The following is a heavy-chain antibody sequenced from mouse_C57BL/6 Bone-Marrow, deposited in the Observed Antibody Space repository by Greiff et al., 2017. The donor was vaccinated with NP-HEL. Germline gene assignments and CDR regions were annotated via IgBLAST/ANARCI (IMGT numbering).Heavy chain of an antibody. D-gene: IGHD2-12*01. CDR3: ARPYDGAWFAY. J-gene: IGHJ3*01. CDR2: ISSGSSTI. CDR1: GFTFSDYG. Sequence: EVKVVESGGGLVKPGGSLKLSCAASGFTFSDYGMHWVRQAPEKGLEWVAYISSGSSTIYYADTVKGRFTISRDNAKNTLFLQMTSLRSEDTAMYYCARPYDGAWFAYWGQGTLVTVSA. V-gene: IGHV5-17*01.